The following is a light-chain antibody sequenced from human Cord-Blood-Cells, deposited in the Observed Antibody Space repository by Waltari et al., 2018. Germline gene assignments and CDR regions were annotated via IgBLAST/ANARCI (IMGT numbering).Light chain of an antibody. CDR1: QSISSY. V-gene: IGKV1-39*01. CDR2: AES. CDR3: QQSYSTPLT. Sequence: DIQMTQSPSSLSASVGDRVTITFRASQSISSYLNWYQQKPGKAPKLLIYAESSLQSGVPSRFSGSGSGTDFTLTISSLQPEDVATYYCQQSYSTPLTFGGGTKVEIK. J-gene: IGKJ4*01.